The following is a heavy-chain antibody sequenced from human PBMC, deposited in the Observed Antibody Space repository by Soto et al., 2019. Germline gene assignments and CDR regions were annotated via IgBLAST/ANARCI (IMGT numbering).Heavy chain of an antibody. J-gene: IGHJ4*02. V-gene: IGHV4-34*01. CDR3: ANRLGSF. CDR2: THHSGGT. CDR1: GGSFSTYY. Sequence: QVQLQQWGTGLLKPSETLSLTCAVYGGSFSTYYWAWIRQPPGKGLEWIGETHHSGGTTYSPSLMSRVSISIDTSRNQFSLKLRAVTAADTGVYYCANRLGSFWGQGTLVTVSS. D-gene: IGHD3-16*01.